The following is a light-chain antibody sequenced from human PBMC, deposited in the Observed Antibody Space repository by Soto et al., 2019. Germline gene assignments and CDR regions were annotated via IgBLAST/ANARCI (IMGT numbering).Light chain of an antibody. CDR2: GAS. V-gene: IGKV3-15*01. Sequence: EIVVTQSPATLSVSPGERATLSCRASQSVSSNLAWYQQKPGQAPRLLIYGASTRATGIPARFSGSGSGTEFTLTISSLQSEEFAVYYCQQYNNWPPWTVGQGTKVDIK. CDR1: QSVSSN. CDR3: QQYNNWPPWT. J-gene: IGKJ1*01.